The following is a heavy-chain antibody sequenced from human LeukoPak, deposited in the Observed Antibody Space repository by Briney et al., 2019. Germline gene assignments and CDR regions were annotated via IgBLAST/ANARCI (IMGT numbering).Heavy chain of an antibody. V-gene: IGHV4-59*08. Sequence: KPSETLFLTCTVSGGSVSGYYWSWIRQPPGKGLEWIGYIYYSGSTNYNPSLKSRVTISVDTSKNQFSLKLSSVTAADTAVYYCARHRPAARNAFDIWGQGTMVTVSS. CDR1: GGSVSGYY. D-gene: IGHD6-6*01. J-gene: IGHJ3*02. CDR3: ARHRPAARNAFDI. CDR2: IYYSGST.